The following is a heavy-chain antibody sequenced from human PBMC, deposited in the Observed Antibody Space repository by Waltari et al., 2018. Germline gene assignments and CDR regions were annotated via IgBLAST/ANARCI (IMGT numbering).Heavy chain of an antibody. D-gene: IGHD3-16*02. V-gene: IGHV4-34*01. CDR2: INHSGST. J-gene: IGHJ6*02. CDR1: GGSFSGYY. Sequence: QVQLQQWGAGLLKPSETLSLTCAVYGGSFSGYYWSWICQPPGKGLEWIGEINHSGSTNYNPSLKSRVTISVDTSKNQFSLKLSSVTAADTAVYYCARGAYNYVWGSYRYYHGMDVWGQGTTVTVSS. CDR3: ARGAYNYVWGSYRYYHGMDV.